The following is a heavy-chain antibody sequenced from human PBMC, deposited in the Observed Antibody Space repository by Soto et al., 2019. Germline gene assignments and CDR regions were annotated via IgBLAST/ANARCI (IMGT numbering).Heavy chain of an antibody. J-gene: IGHJ5*02. V-gene: IGHV4-59*01. CDR3: AKTPYSGYLWFDP. Sequence: QVQLQESGPGLVKPSETLSLTCTVSGGSISSYYWSWIRQPPGKGLEWIGYIYYSGSTNYNPPLKSRVTISVDTSKKQFSLKLSSVTAADTAVYYCAKTPYSGYLWFDPWGHGTLVTVSA. CDR2: IYYSGST. D-gene: IGHD3-22*01. CDR1: GGSISSYY.